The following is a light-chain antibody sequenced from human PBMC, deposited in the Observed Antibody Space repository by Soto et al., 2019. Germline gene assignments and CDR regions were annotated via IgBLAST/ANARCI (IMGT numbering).Light chain of an antibody. CDR3: LQYNSYPFT. CDR2: ATS. Sequence: DIHMTQSPSSLSASVGDRVTITCRASQNIVTYLNWYLQKPGQAPKLLIYATSSLQSGVPPRFSGSGSGTDFTLTISSLQPEDFATYYCLQYNSYPFTFGQGTRL. J-gene: IGKJ5*01. CDR1: QNIVTY. V-gene: IGKV1-39*01.